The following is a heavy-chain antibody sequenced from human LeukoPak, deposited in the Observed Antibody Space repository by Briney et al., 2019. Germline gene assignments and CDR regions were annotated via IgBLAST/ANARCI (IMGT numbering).Heavy chain of an antibody. CDR1: GYSFTNYW. V-gene: IGHV5-51*01. CDR2: ISPDGSDT. Sequence: GESLKISCKGSGYSFTNYWIGWVRQMPGKGLEWMGIISPDGSDTRYSPSFQGQVTISADKSISTAYLQWSSLKAPDTAMYYCAILSSSWSFDYWGQGTLVTVSS. J-gene: IGHJ4*02. CDR3: AILSSSWSFDY. D-gene: IGHD2-2*01.